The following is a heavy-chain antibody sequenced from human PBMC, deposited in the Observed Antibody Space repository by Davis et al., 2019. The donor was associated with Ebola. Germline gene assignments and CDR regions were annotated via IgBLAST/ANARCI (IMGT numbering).Heavy chain of an antibody. Sequence: KISCAASGFTFSSYAISWVRQAPGQGLEWMGGIIPIFGTANYAQKFQGRVTITADESTSTAYMELSSLRSEDTAVYYCARGGYHYYYGMDVWGQGTTVTVSS. V-gene: IGHV1-69*01. D-gene: IGHD6-25*01. CDR1: GFTFSSYA. CDR2: IIPIFGTA. CDR3: ARGGYHYYYGMDV. J-gene: IGHJ6*02.